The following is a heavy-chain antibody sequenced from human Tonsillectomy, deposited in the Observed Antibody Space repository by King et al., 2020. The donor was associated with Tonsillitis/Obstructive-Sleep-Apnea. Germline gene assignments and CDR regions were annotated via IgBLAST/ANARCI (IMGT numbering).Heavy chain of an antibody. J-gene: IGHJ4*02. CDR2: IDHSGST. V-gene: IGHV4-34*01. D-gene: IGHD2-15*01. CDR1: GGSFSGYY. CDR3: ARECDSLDF. Sequence: VQLQQWGAGLLKPSETLSLTCAVYGGSFSGYYWNWIRQPPGKGLEWIGEIDHSGSTNYNPSLKSRVTISVDTSKNQFSLKLSSVTAADTAVYYCARECDSLDFWGQGTLVTVSS.